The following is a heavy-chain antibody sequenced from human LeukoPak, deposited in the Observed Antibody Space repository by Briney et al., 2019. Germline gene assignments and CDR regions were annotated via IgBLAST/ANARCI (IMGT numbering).Heavy chain of an antibody. Sequence: SETLSLTCTVSGGSISSGNYYWSWIRQPAGKGLEWIGRIWADGAPTYRPSLKSRVTISVDTSKNQFSLRLSSVTAADTAVYYCARGRDSRGYQFMGFDSWGQGTLVTAPS. J-gene: IGHJ4*02. CDR2: IWADGAP. V-gene: IGHV4-61*02. D-gene: IGHD3-22*01. CDR1: GGSISSGNYY. CDR3: ARGRDSRGYQFMGFDS.